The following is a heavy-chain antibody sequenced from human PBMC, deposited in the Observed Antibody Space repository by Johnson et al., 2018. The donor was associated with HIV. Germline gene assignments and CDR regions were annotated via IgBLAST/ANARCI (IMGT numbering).Heavy chain of an antibody. CDR1: AFTFSRYW. Sequence: VQLVESGGGVVQPGGSLRLSCAASAFTFSRYWMSWVRQAPGKGLEWVANIKQDGSEKYYVDFVKGRFTISRDNAKNTLSLQMNSLGAEDTAVYYGARGEGWEPGFDIWGQGTMVTVSS. J-gene: IGHJ3*02. D-gene: IGHD1-26*01. V-gene: IGHV3-7*01. CDR3: ARGEGWEPGFDI. CDR2: IKQDGSEK.